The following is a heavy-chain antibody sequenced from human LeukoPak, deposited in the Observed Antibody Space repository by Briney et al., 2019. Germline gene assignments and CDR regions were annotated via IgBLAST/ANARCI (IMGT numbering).Heavy chain of an antibody. CDR1: GFTFGDYA. J-gene: IGHJ4*02. V-gene: IGHV3-11*01. Sequence: GGSLRLSCTASGFTFGDYAMTWVRQAPGKGLEWVSYISSSGSTIYYADSVKGRFTISRDNAKNSLYLQMNSLRAEDTAVYYCARDRSYYGSGSIGYWGQGTLVTVSS. CDR3: ARDRSYYGSGSIGY. CDR2: ISSSGSTI. D-gene: IGHD3-10*01.